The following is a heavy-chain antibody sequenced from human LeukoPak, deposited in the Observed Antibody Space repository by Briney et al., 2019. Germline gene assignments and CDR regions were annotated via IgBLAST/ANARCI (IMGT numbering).Heavy chain of an antibody. CDR2: MNPNSGNT. CDR1: GYTFSSYG. D-gene: IGHD2-21*02. V-gene: IGHV1-8*02. J-gene: IGHJ5*02. CDR3: ARGGLPSRDFIRYNWFDP. Sequence: ASVKVSCKASGYTFSSYGISWVRQATGQGLEWMGWMNPNSGNTGYAQKFQGRVTMTRNTSISTAYMELSSLRSEDTAVYYCARGGLPSRDFIRYNWFDPWGQGTLVTVSS.